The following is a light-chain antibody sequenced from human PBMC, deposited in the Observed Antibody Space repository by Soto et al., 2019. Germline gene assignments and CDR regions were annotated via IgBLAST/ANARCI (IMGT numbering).Light chain of an antibody. CDR2: DVS. Sequence: EIVLTQSPGTLSLSPGERATLSCRASQSVRNNYLVWYQQRPGQPPRFLMYDVSTRAAGIPDRFSGSGSGTHFTLTISRLEPEDFAVYYCQQYGSTPLTFGGGTKVDIK. CDR1: QSVRNNY. V-gene: IGKV3-20*01. CDR3: QQYGSTPLT. J-gene: IGKJ4*01.